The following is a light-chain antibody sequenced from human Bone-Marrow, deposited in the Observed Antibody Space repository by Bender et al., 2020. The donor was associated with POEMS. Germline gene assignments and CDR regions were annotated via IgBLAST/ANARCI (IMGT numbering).Light chain of an antibody. CDR2: DVN. CDR3: NSHAGRYSWGV. CDR1: RSDVGAYDF. V-gene: IGLV2-8*01. J-gene: IGLJ1*01. Sequence: QSALTQPPSASGSAGQSVTISCTGTRSDVGAYDFVSWYQQYPGKAPKLLIYDVNKRPSGVPDRFSGSKSGNTAFLTVSGLQAEDEADYYCNSHAGRYSWGVFGTGTKVTVL.